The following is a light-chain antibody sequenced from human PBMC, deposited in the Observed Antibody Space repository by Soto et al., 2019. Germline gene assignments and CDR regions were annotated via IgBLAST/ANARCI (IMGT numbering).Light chain of an antibody. CDR1: QHVTTTY. CDR2: GAS. CDR3: QQYDSSST. Sequence: IVLTQSPATLSLSPGERATLSCTASQHVTTTYIAWYQQKFGQAPRLLIYGASTRATGTPDRFTGGGFGTDFTLTISRVEPEDFAVYYCQQYDSSSTFGGGTKVEMK. J-gene: IGKJ4*01. V-gene: IGKV3-20*01.